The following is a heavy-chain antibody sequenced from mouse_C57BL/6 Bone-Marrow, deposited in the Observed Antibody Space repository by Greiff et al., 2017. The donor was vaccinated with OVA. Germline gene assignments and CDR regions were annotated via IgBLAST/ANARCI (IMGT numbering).Heavy chain of an antibody. Sequence: DVKLVESGGGLVQPGDSLSLSCAASGFTFTNYYMSWVRQPPGKALEWLAFIRNKPNGSTTEYSASVKGRFTISRDNSQSILYLQMNALRAEDSSTYYCAIYKGRVAVDYFDYWGQGTALTVSS. D-gene: IGHD1-1*01. CDR2: IRNKPNGSTT. CDR1: GFTFTNYY. J-gene: IGHJ2*01. V-gene: IGHV7-3*01. CDR3: AIYKGRVAVDYFDY.